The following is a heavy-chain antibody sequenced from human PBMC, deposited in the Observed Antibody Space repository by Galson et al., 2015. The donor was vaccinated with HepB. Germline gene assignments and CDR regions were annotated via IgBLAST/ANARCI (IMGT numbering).Heavy chain of an antibody. V-gene: IGHV3-48*03. J-gene: IGHJ4*02. CDR2: ISSNGYMI. Sequence: SLRLACAASGFTLGAYDMNWVRQAPGEGLEWISYISSNGYMIYYAESVKGRFTVSRDNARDSLYLQMNSLRVEDTAVYYCVRDDALWSWYFDSWGQGILVTVSS. CDR3: VRDDALWSWYFDS. CDR1: GFTLGAYD. D-gene: IGHD3-10*01.